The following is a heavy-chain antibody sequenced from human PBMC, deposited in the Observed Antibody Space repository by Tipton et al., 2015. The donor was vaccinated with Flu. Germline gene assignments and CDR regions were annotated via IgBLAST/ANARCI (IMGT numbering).Heavy chain of an antibody. CDR2: IYYSGST. CDR1: GGSISSYY. CDR3: ARLTRIQCGYSGYDWGMRYYFDY. Sequence: LRLSCTVSGGSISSYYWSWIRQPPGKGLEWIGYIYYSGSTNYNPSLKSRVTISVDTSKNLFSLKLSSVTAADTAVYYCARLTRIQCGYSGYDWGMRYYFDYWVQGTLVTVSS. J-gene: IGHJ4*02. D-gene: IGHD5-12*01. V-gene: IGHV4-59*08.